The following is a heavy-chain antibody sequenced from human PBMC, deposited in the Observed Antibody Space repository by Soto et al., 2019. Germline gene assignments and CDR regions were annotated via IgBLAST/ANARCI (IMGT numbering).Heavy chain of an antibody. CDR1: GFAFSSEW. J-gene: IGHJ4*02. CDR2: IDPYDTGI. V-gene: IGHV3-74*01. Sequence: EVQLVESGGGLVQPGGSLRLSCAASGFAFSSEWMHWVRQAPGKGLVWVSRIDPYDTGITYADSVKGRFTISRDNAKNTLYMQMNSLRAEDTDVYYCTSGTFGARDSWGQGTLVTVSS. CDR3: TSGTFGARDS. D-gene: IGHD1-1*01.